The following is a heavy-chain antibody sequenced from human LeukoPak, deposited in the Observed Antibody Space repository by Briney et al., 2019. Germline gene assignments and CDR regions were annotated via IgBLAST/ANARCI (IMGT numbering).Heavy chain of an antibody. J-gene: IGHJ6*04. CDR2: INHSGST. CDR3: ARRKRITMVLDV. D-gene: IGHD3-10*01. V-gene: IGHV4-34*01. CDR1: GGSFSGYY. Sequence: SETLSLTCAVYGGSFSGYYWSWIRQPPGKGLEWIGEINHSGSTNYNPSLKSRVTISVDTSKNQFSLKLSSVTAADTAVYYCARRKRITMVLDVWGKGTTVTISS.